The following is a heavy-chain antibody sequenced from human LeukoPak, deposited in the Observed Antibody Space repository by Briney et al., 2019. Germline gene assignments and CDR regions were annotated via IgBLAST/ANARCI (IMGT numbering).Heavy chain of an antibody. D-gene: IGHD3-22*01. CDR3: ARDASYDSSGYYYS. Sequence: LRLSCAASGFTFSSYSMNWIRQHPGKGLEWIGYIYYSGSTYYNPSLKSRVTISVDTSKNQFSLKLSSVTAADTAVYYCARDASYDSSGYYYSWGQGTLVTVSS. J-gene: IGHJ4*02. CDR2: IYYSGST. V-gene: IGHV4-31*02. CDR1: GFTFSSYS.